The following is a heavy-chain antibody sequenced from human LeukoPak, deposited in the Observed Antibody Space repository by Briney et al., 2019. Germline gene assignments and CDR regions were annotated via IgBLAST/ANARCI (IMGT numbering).Heavy chain of an antibody. D-gene: IGHD3-22*01. V-gene: IGHV4-61*02. J-gene: IGHJ4*02. CDR2: IYTSGST. CDR1: GGSISSSSYY. Sequence: SETLSLTCTVSGGSISSSSYYWSWIRQPAGKGLEWIGRIYTSGSTNYNPSLKSRVTISVDTSKNQFSLKLSSVTAADTAVYYCARGASYDSSGYYYSPSFDYWGQGTLVTVSS. CDR3: ARGASYDSSGYYYSPSFDY.